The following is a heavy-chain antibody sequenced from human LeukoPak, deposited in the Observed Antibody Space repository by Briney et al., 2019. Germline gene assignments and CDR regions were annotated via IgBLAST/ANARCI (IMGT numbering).Heavy chain of an antibody. CDR2: ISTSSSYI. CDR3: ARDSDIVTGSKSHFDY. CDR1: GFTFSSYS. J-gene: IGHJ4*02. Sequence: GGSLRLSCAASGFTFSSYSMNWVRQAPGKGLEWVSSISTSSSYIYYADSVKGRFTISRDNAKNSLYLQMNSLRAEDTAVYYCARDSDIVTGSKSHFDYWGQGTLVTVSS. D-gene: IGHD3-9*01. V-gene: IGHV3-21*01.